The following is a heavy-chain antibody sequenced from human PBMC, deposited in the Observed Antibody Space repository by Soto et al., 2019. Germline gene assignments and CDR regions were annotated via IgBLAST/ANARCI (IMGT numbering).Heavy chain of an antibody. D-gene: IGHD2-2*01. CDR2: IYYSGST. J-gene: IGHJ3*02. CDR1: GVSISSYY. V-gene: IGHV4-59*01. Sequence: QVQLQESGPGLVKPSETLSLTCTVSGVSISSYYWSWIRQPPGKGLEWIGYIYYSGSTNYNPSLKSRVTISVDTSKNQFSLKLSSVTAADTAVYYCARGRGGWFINQLLNAFDIWGQGTMVTVSS. CDR3: ARGRGGWFINQLLNAFDI.